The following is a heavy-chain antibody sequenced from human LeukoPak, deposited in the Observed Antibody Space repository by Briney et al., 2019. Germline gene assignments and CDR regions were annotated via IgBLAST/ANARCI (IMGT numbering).Heavy chain of an antibody. CDR1: GDSVSSNRAT. CDR2: TYYTSRLYD. D-gene: IGHD3-10*01. Sequence: SQTLSLTCAISGDSVSSNRATWNWIRQSPSRGLEWLGRTYYTSRLYDDYAVSVKSRISIKPDTSKNQFSLQLNSVTPEDTAVYYCAREGWFGEPPSHWFDPWGQGTLVTVSS. CDR3: AREGWFGEPPSHWFDP. V-gene: IGHV6-1*01. J-gene: IGHJ5*02.